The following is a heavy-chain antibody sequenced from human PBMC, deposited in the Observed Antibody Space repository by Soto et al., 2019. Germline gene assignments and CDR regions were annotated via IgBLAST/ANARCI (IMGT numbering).Heavy chain of an antibody. CDR1: GFTLSSYA. Sequence: PGGSLRLSCAASGFTLSSYAMSWVRQAPGKGLEWVSGISASGGSTYYADSVKGRFTISRDNSKNTLYLQMNSLRAEDTAVYYCAKDFDVEQQLVGLDYWGQGTLVTVSS. J-gene: IGHJ4*02. D-gene: IGHD6-13*01. CDR3: AKDFDVEQQLVGLDY. V-gene: IGHV3-23*01. CDR2: ISASGGST.